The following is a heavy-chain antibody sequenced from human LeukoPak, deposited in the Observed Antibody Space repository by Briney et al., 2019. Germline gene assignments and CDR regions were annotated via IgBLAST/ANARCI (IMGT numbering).Heavy chain of an antibody. Sequence: PSQTLSLTCTVSGGSISSGGYYWSWIRQHPGKGLEWIGYIYYSGSTYYNPYLKSPVTISVDTYNKQISLKLRSVTAADTAVYYCARVVVVPAAISGPDYWGQGTLVTVSS. V-gene: IGHV4-31*01. CDR3: ARVVVVPAAISGPDY. D-gene: IGHD2-2*01. CDR1: GGSISSGGYY. J-gene: IGHJ4*02. CDR2: IYYSGST.